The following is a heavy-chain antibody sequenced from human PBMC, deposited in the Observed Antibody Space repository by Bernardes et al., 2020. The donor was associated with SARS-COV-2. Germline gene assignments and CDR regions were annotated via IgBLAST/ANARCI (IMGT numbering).Heavy chain of an antibody. CDR1: GFSFNTYW. J-gene: IGHJ5*02. CDR3: TRDPSGTSPA. CDR2: SNSDGSRT. V-gene: IGHV3-74*01. Sequence: GGSLRLSCAASGFSFNTYWMHWVRQVPGKGLVWVSHSNSDGSRTNYADSVKGRFTIFRDNAKNTLYLQMNSLRAEDTAVYYCTRDPSGTSPAWGQGTLVTVSS. D-gene: IGHD1-1*01.